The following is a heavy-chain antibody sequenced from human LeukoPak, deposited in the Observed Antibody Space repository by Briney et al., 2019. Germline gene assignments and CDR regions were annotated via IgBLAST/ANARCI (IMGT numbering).Heavy chain of an antibody. CDR2: IIPIFGTA. Sequence: SVKVSCKASGYTFTSHHINWVRQAPGQGLEWMGRIIPIFGTANYAQKFQGRVTITTDESTSTAYMELSSLGSEDTAVYYCAWTDWFDPWGQGTPVTVSS. CDR1: GYTFTSHH. CDR3: AWTDWFDP. J-gene: IGHJ5*02. D-gene: IGHD3/OR15-3a*01. V-gene: IGHV1-69*05.